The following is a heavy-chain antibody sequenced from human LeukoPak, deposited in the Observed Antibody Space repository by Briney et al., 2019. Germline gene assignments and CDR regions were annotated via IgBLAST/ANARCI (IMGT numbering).Heavy chain of an antibody. J-gene: IGHJ4*02. CDR2: IFYSGST. D-gene: IGHD6-6*01. CDR1: GGSISTSNYY. CDR3: ATGYSSSSPFDF. V-gene: IGHV4-61*05. Sequence: SETLPLTCTVSGGSISTSNYYWGWIRQPPGKGLEWIGNIFYSGSTNYNPSLKSRVTISVDTSKNQFSLKLSSVTAADTAVYYCATGYSSSSPFDFWGQGTLVTVSS.